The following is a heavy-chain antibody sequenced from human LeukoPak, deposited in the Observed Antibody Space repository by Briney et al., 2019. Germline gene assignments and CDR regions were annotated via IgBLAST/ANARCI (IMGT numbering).Heavy chain of an antibody. CDR3: ARRSAAKDAFDI. Sequence: GGSLRLSCAASGFTFSSYWMHWVRQAPGKGLVWVSRTNSDGGSTSYTDSVKGRFTISRDNAKSTLYLQMNSLRAEDTAVYYCARRSAAKDAFDIWGQGTKVTVSS. V-gene: IGHV3-74*01. CDR1: GFTFSSYW. CDR2: TNSDGGST. D-gene: IGHD6-25*01. J-gene: IGHJ3*02.